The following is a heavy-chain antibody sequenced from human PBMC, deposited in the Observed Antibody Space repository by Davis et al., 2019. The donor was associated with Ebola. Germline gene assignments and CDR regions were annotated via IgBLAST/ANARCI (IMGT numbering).Heavy chain of an antibody. V-gene: IGHV1-69*10. Sequence: SVKVSCKASGGTFSSYAISWVRQAPGQGLERMGGIIPILGIANYAQKFQGRVTITADESTSTAYMELSSLRSEDTAVYYCARGRDGLHRDFDYWGQGTLVTVSS. D-gene: IGHD5-24*01. J-gene: IGHJ4*02. CDR1: GGTFSSYA. CDR3: ARGRDGLHRDFDY. CDR2: IIPILGIA.